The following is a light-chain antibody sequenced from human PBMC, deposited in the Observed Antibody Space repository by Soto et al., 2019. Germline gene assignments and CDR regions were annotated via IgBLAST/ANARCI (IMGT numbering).Light chain of an antibody. CDR3: CSYAGFYTLV. Sequence: QSVLTQPASVSASPGQSITISCTGTSSDIGGYIYVSWYQHHPGKAPRLMIYEVSSRPSGVSNRFSGSKSGNTASLTISGLQAEDEAQYYCCSYAGFYTLVFGGGTKLTVL. J-gene: IGLJ3*02. CDR1: SSDIGGYIY. V-gene: IGLV2-14*01. CDR2: EVS.